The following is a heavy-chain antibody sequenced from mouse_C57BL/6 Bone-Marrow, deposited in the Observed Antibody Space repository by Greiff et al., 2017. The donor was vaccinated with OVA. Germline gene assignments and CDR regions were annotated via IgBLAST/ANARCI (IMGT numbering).Heavy chain of an antibody. V-gene: IGHV2-6*01. CDR2: IWGVGST. CDR1: GFSLTSYG. CDR3: ASDGGNYVNPRLFAY. D-gene: IGHD2-1*01. Sequence: VQRVESGPGLVAPSQSLSITCTVSGFSLTSYGVDWVRQSPGKGLEWLGVIWGVGSTNYNSALKSRLSISKDNSKSQVFLKMNSLQTDDTAMYYCASDGGNYVNPRLFAYWGQGTLVTVSA. J-gene: IGHJ3*01.